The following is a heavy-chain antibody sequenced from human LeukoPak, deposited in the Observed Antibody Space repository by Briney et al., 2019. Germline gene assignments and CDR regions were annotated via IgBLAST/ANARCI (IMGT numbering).Heavy chain of an antibody. J-gene: IGHJ4*02. D-gene: IGHD5-18*01. Sequence: ASVKVSCKASGYTFTGYYMYWVRQAPGQGLEGMGWINPNSGGTNYAQKFQGRVTMTRDTSISTAYMELSRLRSDDTAVYYCARGDTAMVAANFDYWGQGTLVTVSS. V-gene: IGHV1-2*02. CDR3: ARGDTAMVAANFDY. CDR2: INPNSGGT. CDR1: GYTFTGYY.